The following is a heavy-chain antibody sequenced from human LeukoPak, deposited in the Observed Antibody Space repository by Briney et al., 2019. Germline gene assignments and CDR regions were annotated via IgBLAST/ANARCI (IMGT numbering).Heavy chain of an antibody. V-gene: IGHV3-30*01. CDR2: ISYDGSNK. CDR3: ARDRTRTAAGMGWFDP. D-gene: IGHD6-13*01. J-gene: IGHJ5*02. Sequence: GGSLRLSCAASGFTFSSYAMHWVRQAPGKGLEWVALISYDGSNKYYADSVKGRFTISRDNSKNTLYLQMNSLRAEDTAVYYCARDRTRTAAGMGWFDPWGQGTLVTVSS. CDR1: GFTFSSYA.